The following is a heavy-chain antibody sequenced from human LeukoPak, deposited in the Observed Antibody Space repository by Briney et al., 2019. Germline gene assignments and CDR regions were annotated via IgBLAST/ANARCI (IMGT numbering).Heavy chain of an antibody. CDR3: AVSVGATRRSSYGMDV. CDR1: GYTFTSYG. V-gene: IGHV1-18*01. J-gene: IGHJ6*02. Sequence: ASVKASCKASGYTFTSYGISWVRQAPGQGLEWMGWISAYNGNTNYAQKLQGRVTMTTDTSTSTAYMELRSLRSDDTAVYYCAVSVGATRRSSYGMDVWGQGATVTVSS. D-gene: IGHD1-26*01. CDR2: ISAYNGNT.